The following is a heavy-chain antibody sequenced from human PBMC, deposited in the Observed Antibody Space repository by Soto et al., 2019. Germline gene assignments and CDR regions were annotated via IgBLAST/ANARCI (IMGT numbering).Heavy chain of an antibody. J-gene: IGHJ6*02. Sequence: RASVKVSCKASGGTFSSYAISWVRQAPGQGLEWMGGIIPIFGTANYAQKFQGRVTITADESTSTAYMELSSLRSEDTAVYYCARTAYYDYVWGSYRPGPYYYYGMDVWGQGTTVTVSS. CDR1: GGTFSSYA. CDR3: ARTAYYDYVWGSYRPGPYYYYGMDV. D-gene: IGHD3-16*02. CDR2: IIPIFGTA. V-gene: IGHV1-69*13.